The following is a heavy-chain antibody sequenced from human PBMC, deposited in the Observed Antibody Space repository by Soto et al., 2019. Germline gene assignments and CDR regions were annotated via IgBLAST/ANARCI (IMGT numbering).Heavy chain of an antibody. CDR3: ARVSTPPRTDAFDI. Sequence: SVKVSCKASGGTFSSYTISWVRQAPGQGLEWMGRIIPILGIANYAQKFQGRVTITADKSTSTAYMDLSSLRSEDTAVYYCARVSTPPRTDAFDIWGQGTMVTVSS. V-gene: IGHV1-69*02. CDR1: GGTFSSYT. J-gene: IGHJ3*02. CDR2: IIPILGIA.